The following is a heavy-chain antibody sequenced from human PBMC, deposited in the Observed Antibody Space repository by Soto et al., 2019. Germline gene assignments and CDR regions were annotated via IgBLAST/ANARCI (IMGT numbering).Heavy chain of an antibody. J-gene: IGHJ4*02. D-gene: IGHD2-15*01. Sequence: EVQLVESGGGLVKPGGSPRLSCAASGFTFSSYSMNWVRQAPGKGLEWVSSISSSSSYIYYADSVKGRFTISRDNAKNSLYLQMNSLRAEDTAVYYCARAELGYCSGGSCYCDYWGQGTLVTVSS. CDR1: GFTFSSYS. V-gene: IGHV3-21*01. CDR2: ISSSSSYI. CDR3: ARAELGYCSGGSCYCDY.